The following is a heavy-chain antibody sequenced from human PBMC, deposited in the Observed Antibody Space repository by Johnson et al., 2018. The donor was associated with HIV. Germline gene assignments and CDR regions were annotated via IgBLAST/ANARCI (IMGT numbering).Heavy chain of an antibody. V-gene: IGHV3-11*04. Sequence: QVQLVESGGGLVKPGGSMRLSCAASGFTFSDYYMSWIRQAPGKGLDWVSYISSTGTTIYYADSVKGRFTISRDNAMKSLYLQINRLRAEDTAVYYCARNRPVSYGYRGAFDFWGQGTMVTVSS. CDR2: ISSTGTTI. J-gene: IGHJ3*01. CDR3: ARNRPVSYGYRGAFDF. CDR1: GFTFSDYY. D-gene: IGHD5-18*01.